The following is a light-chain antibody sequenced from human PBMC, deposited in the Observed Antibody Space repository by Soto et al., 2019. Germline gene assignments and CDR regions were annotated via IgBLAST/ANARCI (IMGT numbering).Light chain of an antibody. CDR3: QQRGDWPRT. J-gene: IGKJ2*01. CDR1: QSVSSNH. V-gene: IGKV3D-20*02. CDR2: DAF. Sequence: DIVLTQSPGTLSLSPGERATLSCRASQSVSSNHLAWYQQKPGQAPRLLIYDAFNRATGIPDRFSGSGSGTDFTLIISSLEPEDFAVYYCQQRGDWPRTFGQGTKVEI.